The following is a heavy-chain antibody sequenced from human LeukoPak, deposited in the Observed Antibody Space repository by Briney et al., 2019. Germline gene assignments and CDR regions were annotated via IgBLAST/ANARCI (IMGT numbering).Heavy chain of an antibody. CDR2: IIPILGIA. Sequence: ASVKVSCKASGGTFSSYAISRVRQAPGQGLGWMGGIIPILGIANYAQKFQGRVTITADKSTSTAYMELSSLRSEDTAVYYCARIDTGIVGANGAFDIWGQGTMVTVSS. J-gene: IGHJ3*02. CDR1: GGTFSSYA. D-gene: IGHD1-26*01. V-gene: IGHV1-69*10. CDR3: ARIDTGIVGANGAFDI.